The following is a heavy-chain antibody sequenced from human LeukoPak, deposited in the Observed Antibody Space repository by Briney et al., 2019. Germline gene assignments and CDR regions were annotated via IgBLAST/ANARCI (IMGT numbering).Heavy chain of an antibody. CDR2: LNPNINGT. V-gene: IGHV1-2*02. J-gene: IGHJ4*02. CDR3: ARERTPGSGYGVGY. D-gene: IGHD6-25*01. Sequence: ASVKVSCKASGYTFTGYYIHWVRQATGQGLEWMGWLNPNINGTNYAQKFQGRVTMTGDRSISTAYMELSRLRSDDTAVYYCARERTPGSGYGVGYWGQGTVVTVSS. CDR1: GYTFTGYY.